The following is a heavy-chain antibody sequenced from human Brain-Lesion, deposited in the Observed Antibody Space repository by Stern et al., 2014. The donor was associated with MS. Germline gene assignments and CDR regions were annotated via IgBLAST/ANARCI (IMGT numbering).Heavy chain of an antibody. Sequence: VQLGQSGAEVKKPGDSVKVSCKTSGYIFTGYYIHWVRQAPGQGLEWMAWINPNTGGTKYAQKFQGRVTMSRDTSISTAYVELSSLTSDDTAVYYCVRDQRGITIFGVVTDYYYLGMDVWGQGTTVTVSS. D-gene: IGHD3-3*01. CDR3: VRDQRGITIFGVVTDYYYLGMDV. V-gene: IGHV1-2*02. CDR1: GYIFTGYY. CDR2: INPNTGGT. J-gene: IGHJ6*02.